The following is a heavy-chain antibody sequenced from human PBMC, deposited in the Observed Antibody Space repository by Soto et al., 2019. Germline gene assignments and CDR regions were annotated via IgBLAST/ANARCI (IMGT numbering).Heavy chain of an antibody. J-gene: IGHJ4*02. Sequence: PSENLCPTRTVSGCSLSSYYWSWVRQPPGKGLEWIGYIYYSGSTNYNPSLKSRVTISVDTSKNQFSLMLSSVTAADTAVYYCARGARERYFDYWGQGTLVTVSS. CDR3: ARGARERYFDY. V-gene: IGHV4-59*01. CDR1: GCSLSSYY. CDR2: IYYSGST.